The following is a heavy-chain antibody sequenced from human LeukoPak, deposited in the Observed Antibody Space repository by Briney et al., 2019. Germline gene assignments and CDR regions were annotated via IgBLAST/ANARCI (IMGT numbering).Heavy chain of an antibody. D-gene: IGHD2-2*01. Sequence: GGSLRLSCAASGFTFSSYSMNWVRQAPGKGLEWVSSISSSSSHIYYADSVKGRFTISRDNAKNSLYLQMNSLRAEDTAVYYCASGIVVVPAAMKADYWGQGTLVTVSS. CDR1: GFTFSSYS. J-gene: IGHJ4*02. CDR3: ASGIVVVPAAMKADY. V-gene: IGHV3-21*01. CDR2: ISSSSSHI.